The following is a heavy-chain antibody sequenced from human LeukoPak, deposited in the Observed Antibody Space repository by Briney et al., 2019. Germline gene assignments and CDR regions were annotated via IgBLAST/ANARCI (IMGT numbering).Heavy chain of an antibody. CDR2: MNPNSGNT. CDR1: GYTFSNYG. Sequence: GASVKVSCKTSGYTFSNYGISWVRQATGQGLEWMGWMNPNSGNTGYAQKFQGRVTMTRNTSISTAYMELSSLRSEDTAVYYCARGLTGPNDYWGQGTLVTVSS. V-gene: IGHV1-8*01. CDR3: ARGLTGPNDY. D-gene: IGHD1-20*01. J-gene: IGHJ4*02.